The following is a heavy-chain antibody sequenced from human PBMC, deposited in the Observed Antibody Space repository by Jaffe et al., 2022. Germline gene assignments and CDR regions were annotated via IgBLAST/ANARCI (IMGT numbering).Heavy chain of an antibody. CDR3: ARDYSDDSGYAPEFFQY. J-gene: IGHJ1*01. D-gene: IGHD3-22*01. Sequence: VQLQESGPGLVKPSETLSLTCDVFGYSIDSGHMWAWVRQTPGKGLEWIGSIDHRGGKNYNPSLKDRVTMSLDKSKNQVFLKVTSVTAADTAMYFCARDYSDDSGYAPEFFQYWGQGTLVSVS. V-gene: IGHV4-38-2*02. CDR2: IDHRGGK. CDR1: GYSIDSGHM.